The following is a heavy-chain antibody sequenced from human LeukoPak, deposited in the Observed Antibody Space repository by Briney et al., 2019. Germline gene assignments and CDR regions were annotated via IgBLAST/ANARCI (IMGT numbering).Heavy chain of an antibody. Sequence: GGSLRLSCAASGFTFSSYWVAWVRQAPGKGLEWVANIKQDGSEKYYVDSVKGRFTISRDNAKNSVDLQMNSLRAEDTAVYYCARDGIDYWGQGTLVTVSS. CDR3: ARDGIDY. J-gene: IGHJ4*02. CDR1: GFTFSSYW. V-gene: IGHV3-7*05. CDR2: IKQDGSEK.